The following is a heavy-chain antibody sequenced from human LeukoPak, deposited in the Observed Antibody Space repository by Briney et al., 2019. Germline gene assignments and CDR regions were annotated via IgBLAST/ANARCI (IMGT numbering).Heavy chain of an antibody. D-gene: IGHD3-22*01. V-gene: IGHV4-59*01. CDR1: GGSISSYY. CDR3: AREGGRGYDSSGYNDAFDI. CDR2: IYYSGST. J-gene: IGHJ3*02. Sequence: SETLSLTCTVSGGSISSYYWSWIRQPPGKGLEWIGYIYYSGSTNYNPSLKSRVTISVDTSKNQFSLKLSSVTAADTAVYYCAREGGRGYDSSGYNDAFDIWGQGTMVTVSS.